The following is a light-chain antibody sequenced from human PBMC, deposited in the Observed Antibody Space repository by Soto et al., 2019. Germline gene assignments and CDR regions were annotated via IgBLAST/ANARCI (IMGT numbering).Light chain of an antibody. V-gene: IGLV2-8*01. J-gene: IGLJ2*01. CDR2: EVS. Sequence: QSALSQPPSASGSPGQSVTISCTGTISDVGGYNYVSWYQQHPGKAPKLMIYEVSKRPSGVPDRFSGSKSGNTASLTVSGLQAEDDSDYYCSSYAGSNNVVFGGGTQLTVL. CDR1: ISDVGGYNY. CDR3: SSYAGSNNVV.